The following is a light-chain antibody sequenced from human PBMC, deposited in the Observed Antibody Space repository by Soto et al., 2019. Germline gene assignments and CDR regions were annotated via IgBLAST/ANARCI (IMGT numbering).Light chain of an antibody. CDR3: QQRSNWPPT. CDR2: SAS. J-gene: IGKJ4*01. CDR1: RMLGNA. V-gene: IGKV3-11*01. Sequence: EIVLTQSPATLSLSPGERATLSCRAVRMLGNALVWYHQKRGKAPRLLIYSASNRATGIPARFSGSGSGTDFTLTISSLEPEDFAAYYCQQRSNWPPTFGGGTKVEIK.